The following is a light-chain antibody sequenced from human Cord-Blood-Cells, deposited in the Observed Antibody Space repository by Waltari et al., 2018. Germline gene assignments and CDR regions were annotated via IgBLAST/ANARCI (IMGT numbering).Light chain of an antibody. CDR1: SSDVGGYNY. V-gene: IGLV2-14*01. CDR3: SSYTSSSTWV. CDR2: DVS. J-gene: IGLJ3*02. Sequence: QSALTQPASVSGSPGQSITISCTGTSSDVGGYNYVSWYQQHPGKAPKLMIYDVSKRPSGVSHRFSCSKSGNTASLTISGLQAEDEADYYCSSYTSSSTWVFGGGTKPTVL.